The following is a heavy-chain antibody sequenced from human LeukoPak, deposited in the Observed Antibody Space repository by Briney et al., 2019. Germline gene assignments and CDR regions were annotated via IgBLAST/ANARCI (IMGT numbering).Heavy chain of an antibody. J-gene: IGHJ5*02. Sequence: GGSLRLSCAASGFTFSNAWMTWVRQAPGKGLEWVGLIKTKTDGGTTDYGAPVKGRFTISRDDSKNTLYLQMNSLRTDDTAVYYCWGITDTNWFGPWGQGTLVTVSS. D-gene: IGHD7-27*01. V-gene: IGHV3-15*01. CDR3: WGITDTNWFGP. CDR1: GFTFSNAW. CDR2: IKTKTDGGTT.